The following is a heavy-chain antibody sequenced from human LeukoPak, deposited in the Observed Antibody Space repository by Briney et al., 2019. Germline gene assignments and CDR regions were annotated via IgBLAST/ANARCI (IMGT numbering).Heavy chain of an antibody. CDR3: ARFYGSGSYYMTWFDP. J-gene: IGHJ5*02. CDR1: GGPFSGYY. D-gene: IGHD3-10*01. V-gene: IGHV4-34*01. Sequence: SETLSLTCAVYGGPFSGYYWSWIRQPPGKGLEWIGEINHSGSTNYNPSLKSRVTISVDTSKNQFSLKLSSVAAADTAVYYCARFYGSGSYYMTWFDPWGQGTLVTVSS. CDR2: INHSGST.